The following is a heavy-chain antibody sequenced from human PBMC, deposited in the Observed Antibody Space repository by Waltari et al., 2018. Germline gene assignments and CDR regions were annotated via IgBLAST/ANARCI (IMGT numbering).Heavy chain of an antibody. Sequence: QVQLVQSGAEVKKPGSSVKVSCKASGGTFSSYTISWVRQAPGQGLEWMGRIIPILGIANYAQKFQGRVTITAGKSTSTAYMELSSLRSEDTAVYYCARSEGIAVAGNFDYWGQGTLVTVSS. CDR1: GGTFSSYT. V-gene: IGHV1-69*02. CDR2: IIPILGIA. J-gene: IGHJ4*02. CDR3: ARSEGIAVAGNFDY. D-gene: IGHD6-19*01.